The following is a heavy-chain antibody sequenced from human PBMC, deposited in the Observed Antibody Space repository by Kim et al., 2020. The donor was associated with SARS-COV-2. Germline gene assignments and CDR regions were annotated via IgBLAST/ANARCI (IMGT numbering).Heavy chain of an antibody. CDR1: GYTFTSYG. V-gene: IGHV1-18*04. Sequence: ASVKVSCKASGYTFTSYGISWVRQAPGQGLEWMGWISAYNGNTNYAQKLQGRVTMTTDTSTSTAYMELRSLRSDDTAVYYCARDPGIAAADSLYYGMDVWGQGTTVTVSS. CDR2: ISAYNGNT. D-gene: IGHD6-13*01. J-gene: IGHJ6*02. CDR3: ARDPGIAAADSLYYGMDV.